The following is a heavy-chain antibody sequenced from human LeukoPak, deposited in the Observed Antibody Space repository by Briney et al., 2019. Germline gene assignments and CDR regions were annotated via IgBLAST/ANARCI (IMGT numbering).Heavy chain of an antibody. Sequence: QPGGSLRLSCAASGITFSGSGMSWVRQAPGKGLEWVSTISGSGSNTNYADSVKGRFTISRDNYKDTLYMQMNSLRVEDTAVYYCAKRVYGGNSYWYLDLWGRGTLVTVSS. CDR2: ISGSGSNT. CDR3: AKRVYGGNSYWYLDL. CDR1: GITFSGSG. V-gene: IGHV3-23*01. J-gene: IGHJ2*01. D-gene: IGHD4-23*01.